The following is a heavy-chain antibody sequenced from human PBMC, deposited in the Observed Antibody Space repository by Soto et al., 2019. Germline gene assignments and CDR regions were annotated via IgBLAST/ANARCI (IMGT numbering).Heavy chain of an antibody. CDR2: VYYTGST. Sequence: PSETLSLTCTVSGGSISSGGYYWSWIRQYPGLGLEWIGAVYYTGSTYYKRPLKSRVTMSVDTSKNQFSLMLNSVTAADTADYYCARTRGHTSGVFESWGQGTTVTVSS. D-gene: IGHD5-18*01. J-gene: IGHJ3*02. V-gene: IGHV4-31*03. CDR3: ARTRGHTSGVFES. CDR1: GGSISSGGYY.